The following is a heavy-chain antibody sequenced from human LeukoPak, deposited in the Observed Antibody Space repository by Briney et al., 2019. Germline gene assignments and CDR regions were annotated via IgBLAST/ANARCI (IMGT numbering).Heavy chain of an antibody. CDR3: ARDYCSGGSCYPFGWFDP. CDR1: GFTFSSYS. J-gene: IGHJ5*02. D-gene: IGHD2-15*01. Sequence: TGKSLRLSCAASGFTFSSYSMNWVRQAPGKGLEWVSYISSSSSTIYYADSVKGRLTISRDNAKNSLYLQMNSLRAEDTAVYYCARDYCSGGSCYPFGWFDPWGQGTLVTVSS. V-gene: IGHV3-48*01. CDR2: ISSSSSTI.